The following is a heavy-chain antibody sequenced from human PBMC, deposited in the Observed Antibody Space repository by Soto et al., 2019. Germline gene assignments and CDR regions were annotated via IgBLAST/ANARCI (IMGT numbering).Heavy chain of an antibody. CDR1: GFTFSDYY. Sequence: QVQLVESGGGLVKPGGSLRLSCAASGFTFSDYYMSWIRQAPGKGLEWVSYISSSGSTIYYADSVKGRFTISRDNAKNSLYLQMNSLRAEDPAVYYCAREPPKDHIVVGENWFDPWGQGTLVTVSS. J-gene: IGHJ5*02. D-gene: IGHD2-2*01. CDR2: ISSSGSTI. CDR3: AREPPKDHIVVGENWFDP. V-gene: IGHV3-11*01.